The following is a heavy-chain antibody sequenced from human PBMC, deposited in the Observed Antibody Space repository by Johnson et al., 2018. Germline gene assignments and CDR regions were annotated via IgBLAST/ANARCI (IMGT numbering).Heavy chain of an antibody. Sequence: VQLQESGGGLVQPGGSLRLSCAASGFTFSSYWMHWVRQAPGKGLVWVSRINSDGSSTSYADSVKGRFTISRDNAKNTLYLQMNSLRAEDTAVYYCARSPTKLLWFGDDAFDIWGQGTMVTVSS. CDR3: ARSPTKLLWFGDDAFDI. D-gene: IGHD3-10*01. V-gene: IGHV3-74*01. J-gene: IGHJ3*02. CDR2: INSDGSST. CDR1: GFTFSSYW.